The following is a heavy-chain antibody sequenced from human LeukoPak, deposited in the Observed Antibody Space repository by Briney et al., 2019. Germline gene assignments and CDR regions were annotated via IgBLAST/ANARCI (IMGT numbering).Heavy chain of an antibody. V-gene: IGHV1-2*02. CDR3: ARVTRGGLYGDYYYYMDV. J-gene: IGHJ6*03. CDR1: GYTFTGYY. CDR2: INPNSGGT. D-gene: IGHD3-3*01. Sequence: ASVKVSCKASGYTFTGYYMHWVRQAPGQGLEWMGWINPNSGGTNYAQKFQGRVTMTRDTSISTAYMELSRLRPDDTAVYYCARVTRGGLYGDYYYYMDVWGKGTTVTISS.